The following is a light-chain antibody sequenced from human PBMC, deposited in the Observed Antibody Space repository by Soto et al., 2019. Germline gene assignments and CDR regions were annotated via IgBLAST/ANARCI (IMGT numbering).Light chain of an antibody. CDR2: GSS. CDR3: QQAKDFPLT. V-gene: IGKV1-12*01. Sequence: DIQMTQFPSSESASVGDTVTITCRANQAIDDWLAWYQQKPGKAPKLLMYGSSTLQSGVPSHFSGSRSGTDFILTITSLQPEDFATYFCQQAKDFPLTFGGGTKVEIK. J-gene: IGKJ4*01. CDR1: QAIDDW.